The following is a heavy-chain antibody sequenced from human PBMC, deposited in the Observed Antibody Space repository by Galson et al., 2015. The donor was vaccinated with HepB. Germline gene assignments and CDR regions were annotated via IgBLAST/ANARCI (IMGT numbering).Heavy chain of an antibody. CDR3: AREVVATTLYYYYYYMDV. CDR1: GDSVSSNSAA. D-gene: IGHD5-12*01. V-gene: IGHV6-1*01. J-gene: IGHJ6*03. CDR2: TYYRSKWYN. Sequence: CAISGDSVSSNSAAWNWIRQFPSRGLEWLGRTYYRSKWYNDYAVSVKSRITINPDTSKNQFSLQLNSVTPEDTAVYYCAREVVATTLYYYYYYMDVWGKGTTVTVSS.